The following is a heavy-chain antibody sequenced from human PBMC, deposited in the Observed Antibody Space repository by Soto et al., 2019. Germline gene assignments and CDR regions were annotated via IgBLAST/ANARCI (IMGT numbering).Heavy chain of an antibody. D-gene: IGHD2-2*01. V-gene: IGHV3-23*01. CDR1: GFSFGTHA. CDR2: ISAGSGNS. Sequence: EVQLLESGGGLVQPGKSLRLSCVASGFSFGTHAMTWVRQAPGKGLEWVSVISAGSGNSYYADSVKGRFSASRDNSKNTLWLQMDSLRAEDTGLYYCARQKLKSSTWYGSIDSWGQGTLVTVSS. J-gene: IGHJ4*02. CDR3: ARQKLKSSTWYGSIDS.